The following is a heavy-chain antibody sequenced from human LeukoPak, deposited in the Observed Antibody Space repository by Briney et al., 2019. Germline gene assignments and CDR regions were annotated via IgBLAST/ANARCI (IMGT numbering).Heavy chain of an antibody. CDR1: GGSISSSSYY. J-gene: IGHJ4*02. CDR2: IYYSGST. CDR3: ARGRREVINYYDSSDFYYFDY. V-gene: IGHV4-39*07. Sequence: SETLSLTCTVSGGSISSSSYYWGWIRQPPGKGLEWIGSIYYSGSTYYNPSLKSRVTISVDTSKNQFSLQLNSVTPEDTAVYYCARGRREVINYYDSSDFYYFDYWGQGTLVTVSS. D-gene: IGHD3-22*01.